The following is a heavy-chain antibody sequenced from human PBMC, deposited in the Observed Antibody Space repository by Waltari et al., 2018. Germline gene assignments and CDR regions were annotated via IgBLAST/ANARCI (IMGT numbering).Heavy chain of an antibody. Sequence: QFQLVQSGAGVKKPGSSVKVSCKASDGTFRSYATRWVRTAPGQGLEWMGRIIPIFGTANYAQKFQGRVTITADKSTSTAYMELSSLRSEDTAVYYCAREYYDILTGYFDYWGQGTLVTVSS. CDR3: AREYYDILTGYFDY. D-gene: IGHD3-9*01. V-gene: IGHV1-69*08. J-gene: IGHJ4*02. CDR1: DGTFRSYA. CDR2: IIPIFGTA.